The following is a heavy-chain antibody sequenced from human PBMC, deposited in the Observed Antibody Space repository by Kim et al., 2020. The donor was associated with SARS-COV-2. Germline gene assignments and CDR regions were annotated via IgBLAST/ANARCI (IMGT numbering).Heavy chain of an antibody. CDR2: P. Sequence: PTYAQGFTGRFVFSLDTSVSTAYLQISSLKAEDTAVYYCARMATTNDFDYWGQGTLVTVSS. CDR3: ARMATTNDFDY. V-gene: IGHV7-4-1*02. J-gene: IGHJ4*02. D-gene: IGHD5-12*01.